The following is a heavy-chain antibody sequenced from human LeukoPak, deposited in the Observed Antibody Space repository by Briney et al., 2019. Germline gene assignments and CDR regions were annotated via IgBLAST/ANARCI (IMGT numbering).Heavy chain of an antibody. CDR3: ARERPHYDILTGATTRYGMDV. D-gene: IGHD3-9*01. J-gene: IGHJ6*02. CDR1: GFTVSSNY. Sequence: GGSLRLSCAASGFTVSSNYMSWVRQAPGKGLEWVSVIYSGGSTYYADSVKGRFTISRDNSKNTLYLQMNSLRAEDTAVYYCARERPHYDILTGATTRYGMDVWGQGTTVTVSS. CDR2: IYSGGST. V-gene: IGHV3-53*01.